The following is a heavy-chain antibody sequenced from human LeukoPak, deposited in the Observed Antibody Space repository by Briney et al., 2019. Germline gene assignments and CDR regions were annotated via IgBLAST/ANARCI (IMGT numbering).Heavy chain of an antibody. D-gene: IGHD3-10*01. CDR1: GFTFSNYA. CDR2: ISGSSSYI. V-gene: IGHV3-21*01. Sequence: PGGSLRLSCAASGFTFSNYAMSWVRQAPGKGLKWVSAISGSSSYIYYADSVKGRFTISRDNAKNSLYLQMNSLRAEDTAVYYCARDYPMNYYGSGSYYSHFDYWGQGTLVTVSS. CDR3: ARDYPMNYYGSGSYYSHFDY. J-gene: IGHJ4*02.